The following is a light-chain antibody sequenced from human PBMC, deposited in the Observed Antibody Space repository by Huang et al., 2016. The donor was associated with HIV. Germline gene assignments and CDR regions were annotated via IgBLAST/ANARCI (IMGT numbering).Light chain of an antibody. CDR3: QQYNNWTNT. CDR1: QSVSSN. CDR2: GAS. Sequence: EIVMTQSPATLSVSPGERATLSCRASQSVSSNLAWYQQKPGQAPRLLIDGASTRGTGIPARFSGSGAGTEFTLTISSLQSEDFAVYYCQQYNNWTNTFGQGTKLEIK. J-gene: IGKJ2*01. V-gene: IGKV3-15*01.